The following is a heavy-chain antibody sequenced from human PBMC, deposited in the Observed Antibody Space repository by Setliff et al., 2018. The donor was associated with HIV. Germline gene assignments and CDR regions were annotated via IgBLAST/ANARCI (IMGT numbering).Heavy chain of an antibody. J-gene: IGHJ4*02. CDR3: AREHDYSNYRRLDS. V-gene: IGHV3-23*01. D-gene: IGHD4-4*01. CDR1: GFTFSNYA. CDR2: ISGSGDTT. Sequence: GGSLRLSCAASGFTFSNYAMTWVRQAPGKGLEWVSGISGSGDTTNYADSVKGRFTISRDNSKNTLYLQMNSLRAEDTAVYYCAREHDYSNYRRLDSWGQGILVTVSS.